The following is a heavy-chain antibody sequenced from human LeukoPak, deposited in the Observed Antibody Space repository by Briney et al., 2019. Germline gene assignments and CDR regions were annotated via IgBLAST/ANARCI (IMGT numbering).Heavy chain of an antibody. CDR3: AKDLSPYGGNSVTDY. V-gene: IGHV3-23*01. Sequence: GGSLTLSCAASGFTFSSYAMSWVRQPPGKGLEWVSAISGSGGSTYYADSVKGRFTISRDNSKNTLYLQMNSLRAEDTAVYYCAKDLSPYGGNSVTDYWGQGTLVTVSS. J-gene: IGHJ4*02. CDR2: ISGSGGST. CDR1: GFTFSSYA. D-gene: IGHD4-23*01.